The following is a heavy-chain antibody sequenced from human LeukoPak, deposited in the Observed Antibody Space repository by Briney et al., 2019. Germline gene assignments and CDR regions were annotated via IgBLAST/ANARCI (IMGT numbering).Heavy chain of an antibody. CDR2: IWYDGGNK. Sequence: PGGSLRLSCAASGFTFSSYGMHWVRQAPGKGLEWVAVIWYDGGNKYYADSVKGRFTISRDNSKNTLYLQMNSLRAEDTAVYYCAKDPPRGYSYGYDYWGQGTLVTVSS. D-gene: IGHD5-18*01. J-gene: IGHJ4*02. CDR1: GFTFSSYG. CDR3: AKDPPRGYSYGYDY. V-gene: IGHV3-33*06.